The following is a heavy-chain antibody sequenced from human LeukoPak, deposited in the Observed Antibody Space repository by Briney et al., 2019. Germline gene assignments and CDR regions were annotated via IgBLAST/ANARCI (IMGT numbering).Heavy chain of an antibody. J-gene: IGHJ4*02. CDR1: GGSISSSSYY. CDR2: IYYSGST. V-gene: IGHV4-39*07. Sequence: SETLSLTCTVSGGSISSSSYYWGWIRQPPGKGLEWIGSIYYSGSTYYNPSLKSRVTISVDTSKNQFSLKLGSVTAADTAVYYCATVDYSSSPPQPIWGQGTLVTVSS. D-gene: IGHD6-6*01. CDR3: ATVDYSSSPPQPI.